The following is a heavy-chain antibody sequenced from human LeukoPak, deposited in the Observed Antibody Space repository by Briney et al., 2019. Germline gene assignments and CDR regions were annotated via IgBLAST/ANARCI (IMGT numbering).Heavy chain of an antibody. J-gene: IGHJ4*02. CDR2: ISSSGSTI. V-gene: IGHV3-11*04. CDR1: GFTFSDYY. Sequence: GGSLRLSCAASGFTFSDYYMSWIRQAPGKGLEWVSYISSSGSTIYYADSVKGRFTISRDNAKNSLYLQMNSLRAEDTAVYYCARDPIPYYDILTGYYRGGYFDYWGQGTLVTVSS. CDR3: ARDPIPYYDILTGYYRGGYFDY. D-gene: IGHD3-9*01.